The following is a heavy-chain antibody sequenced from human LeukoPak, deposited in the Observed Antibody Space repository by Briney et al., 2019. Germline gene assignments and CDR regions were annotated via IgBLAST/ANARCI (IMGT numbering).Heavy chain of an antibody. D-gene: IGHD3-22*01. CDR1: GFTFSSYW. J-gene: IGHJ4*02. V-gene: IGHV3-7*01. CDR2: IEQDGSEK. CDR3: AGDSSGYYYLGGEYDY. Sequence: GGSLRLSCAASGFTFSSYWMSWVRQAPGKGLEWVANIEQDGSEKYYVDSVKGRFTISRDNAKNSLYLQMNSLRAEDTAVYYCAGDSSGYYYLGGEYDYWGQGTLVTVSS.